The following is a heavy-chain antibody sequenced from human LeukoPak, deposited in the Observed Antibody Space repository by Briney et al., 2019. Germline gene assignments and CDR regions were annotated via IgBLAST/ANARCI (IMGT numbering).Heavy chain of an antibody. CDR1: GGSISNYF. D-gene: IGHD3-16*02. Sequence: SETLSLTCTVSGGSISNYFWSWIRQPPGKGLEWIGEINHSGSTNYNPSLKSRVTISVDTSKNQFSLKLSSVTAADTAVYYCARGGGLSTYNWFDPWGQGTLVTVSS. J-gene: IGHJ5*02. CDR3: ARGGGLSTYNWFDP. V-gene: IGHV4-34*01. CDR2: INHSGST.